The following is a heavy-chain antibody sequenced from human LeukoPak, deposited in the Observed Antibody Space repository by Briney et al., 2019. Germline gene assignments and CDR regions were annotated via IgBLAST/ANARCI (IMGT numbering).Heavy chain of an antibody. D-gene: IGHD5-12*01. J-gene: IGHJ4*02. Sequence: GASLRLSCAASGFTFSSYAMSWVRHAPGKGLEWVSAISGSGGSTYYADSVKGRFTISRDNSKNTPYLQMNSLRAEDTAVYYCAKWVATTYFDYWGQGTLVTVSS. CDR2: ISGSGGST. V-gene: IGHV3-23*01. CDR3: AKWVATTYFDY. CDR1: GFTFSSYA.